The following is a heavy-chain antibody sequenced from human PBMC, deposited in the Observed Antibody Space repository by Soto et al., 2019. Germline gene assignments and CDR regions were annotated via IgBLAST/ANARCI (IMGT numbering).Heavy chain of an antibody. CDR3: AKVSSSWYPDLFDL. V-gene: IGHV3-7*01. D-gene: IGHD6-13*01. Sequence: PGGSLRLSCAASGFTFSSYWMSWVRQTPGKGLEWVGNINPDGSEKYYVDSVRGRFTISRDNAANSLYLQMNSLRAEDTAVYYCAKVSSSWYPDLFDLWTQGSFVTVSS. J-gene: IGHJ4*02. CDR1: GFTFSSYW. CDR2: INPDGSEK.